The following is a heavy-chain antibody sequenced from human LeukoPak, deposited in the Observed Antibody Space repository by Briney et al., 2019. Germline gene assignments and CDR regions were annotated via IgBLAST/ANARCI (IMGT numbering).Heavy chain of an antibody. Sequence: PGGSLRLSCTVSGITFSDYYMNWIRQAPGKALEYIAYVSSSGNTQFYADSVRGRFKISRDNAKNSLYLQMNSLRGEDTAVYYCARHGYCSSTSCYTHWYFDLWGRGTLVTVSS. V-gene: IGHV3-11*04. CDR3: ARHGYCSSTSCYTHWYFDL. J-gene: IGHJ2*01. CDR2: VSSSGNTQ. D-gene: IGHD2-2*02. CDR1: GITFSDYY.